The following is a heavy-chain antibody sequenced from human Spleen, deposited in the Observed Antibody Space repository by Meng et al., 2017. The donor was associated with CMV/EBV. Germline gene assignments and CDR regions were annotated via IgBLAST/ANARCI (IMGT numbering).Heavy chain of an antibody. CDR1: GFTFSSYW. CDR2: IKQDGSEK. J-gene: IGHJ6*02. V-gene: IGHV3-7*01. CDR3: AREIVVPAAKGYYYYYGMDV. Sequence: GESLKISCAASGFTFSSYWMSWVRQAPGKVLEWVANIKQDGSEKYYVDSVKGRFTISRDNAKNSLYLQMNSLRAEDTAVYYCAREIVVPAAKGYYYYYGMDVWGQGTTVTVSS. D-gene: IGHD2-2*01.